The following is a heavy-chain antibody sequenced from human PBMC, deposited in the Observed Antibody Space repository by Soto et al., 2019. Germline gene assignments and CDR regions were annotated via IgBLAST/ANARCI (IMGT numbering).Heavy chain of an antibody. Sequence: SESLSLTCTLSSDSVRSGGDYGSWIRQHPGKVLEWIGYIYYSGSTYYHPSLNSRVTISVDTSKNPFSLKLRSVTSADTAVYNCEKEPPHGYSSGHPVFDTWRQGTMVTVSS. J-gene: IGHJ3*02. CDR2: IYYSGST. V-gene: IGHV4-31*03. CDR1: SDSVRSGGDY. D-gene: IGHD6-19*01. CDR3: EKEPPHGYSSGHPVFDT.